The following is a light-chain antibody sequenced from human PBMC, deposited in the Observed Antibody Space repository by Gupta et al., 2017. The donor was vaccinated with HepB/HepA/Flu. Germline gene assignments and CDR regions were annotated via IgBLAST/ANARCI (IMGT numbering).Light chain of an antibody. Sequence: DIVMTQSPLSLPVSPGEPASISCRASQSLLHRNGNNYFDWYLQKPGQSPQLLMYLGSTRASGVPERFSGSGSGTEFTLKISRVEAEDVGVYYCRQALQTPYTFGQWTKLEIK. J-gene: IGKJ2*01. CDR3: RQALQTPYT. V-gene: IGKV2-28*01. CDR1: QSLLHRNGNNY. CDR2: LGS.